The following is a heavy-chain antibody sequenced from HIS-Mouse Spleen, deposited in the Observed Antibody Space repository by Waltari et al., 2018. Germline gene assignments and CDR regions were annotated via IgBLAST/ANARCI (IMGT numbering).Heavy chain of an antibody. J-gene: IGHJ3*02. Sequence: RLSCAASGFTFSSYAMHWVRQAPGKGLEWVAVISYDGSNKYYADSVKGRFTISRDNSKNTLYLQMNSLRAEDTAVYYCARVNGIAVAGTDAFDIWGQGTMVTVSS. CDR3: ARVNGIAVAGTDAFDI. CDR1: GFTFSSYA. CDR2: ISYDGSNK. V-gene: IGHV3-30-3*01. D-gene: IGHD6-19*01.